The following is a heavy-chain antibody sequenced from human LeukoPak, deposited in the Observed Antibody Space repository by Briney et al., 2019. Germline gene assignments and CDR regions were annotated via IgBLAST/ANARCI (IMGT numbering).Heavy chain of an antibody. J-gene: IGHJ4*02. CDR3: AIGYSSGWYSSGVY. V-gene: IGHV1-2*02. CDR2: INPNSGGT. CDR1: GYTFTGHY. D-gene: IGHD6-19*01. Sequence: ASVKVSCKASGYTFTGHYIHWVRQAPGQGLDWMGCINPNSGGTNYAQQFQGRVTMTRDTSISTAYMELSSLRSDDTAVYYCAIGYSSGWYSSGVYWGQGTLVTVSS.